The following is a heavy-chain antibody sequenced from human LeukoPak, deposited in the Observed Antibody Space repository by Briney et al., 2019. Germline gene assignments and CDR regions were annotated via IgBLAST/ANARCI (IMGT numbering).Heavy chain of an antibody. CDR1: DDSFSSHY. CDR2: ISYIGST. V-gene: IGHV4-59*11. J-gene: IGHJ3*02. Sequence: SETLSLTCAVSDDSFSSHYWTWIRQPPGKGLEWIEYISYIGSTNYNPSLKSRVTISIDTSKNQFSLKLTSVTAADTAVYYCARDLVTVTKGFDIWGQGTMVSVSS. D-gene: IGHD4-17*01. CDR3: ARDLVTVTKGFDI.